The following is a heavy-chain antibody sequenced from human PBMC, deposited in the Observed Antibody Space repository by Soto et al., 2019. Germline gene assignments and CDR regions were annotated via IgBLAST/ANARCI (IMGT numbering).Heavy chain of an antibody. CDR1: GGSISSSSYY. CDR2: IYYSGST. J-gene: IGHJ6*03. Sequence: PSETPSLTCTVSGGSISSSSYYWGWIRQPPGKGLEWIGSIYYSGSTYYNPSLKSRVTISVDTSKNQFSLKLSSVTAADTAVYYCARTVVPAAMVGYYYYYYMDVWGKGTTVTVSS. CDR3: ARTVVPAAMVGYYYYYYMDV. V-gene: IGHV4-39*01. D-gene: IGHD2-2*01.